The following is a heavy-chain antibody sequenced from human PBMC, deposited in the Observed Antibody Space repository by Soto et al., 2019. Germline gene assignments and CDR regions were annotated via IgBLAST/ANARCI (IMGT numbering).Heavy chain of an antibody. CDR2: IYPGDSDT. J-gene: IGHJ6*02. V-gene: IGHV5-51*01. CDR3: ARHYDSSSLEYYYYGMDV. D-gene: IGHD3-22*01. Sequence: PGESLKISCKGSGYSFTSYWIGWVRQMPGKGLEWMGIIYPGDSDTRYSPSFQGHVTISADKSISTAYLQWSSLKASDTAMYYCARHYDSSSLEYYYYGMDVWGQGTTVTVSS. CDR1: GYSFTSYW.